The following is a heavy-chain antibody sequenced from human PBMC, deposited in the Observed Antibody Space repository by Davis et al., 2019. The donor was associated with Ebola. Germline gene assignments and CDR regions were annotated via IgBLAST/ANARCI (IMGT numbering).Heavy chain of an antibody. CDR3: ARKDIVVVPAARIGVTNWFDP. Sequence: GESLKISCAASGFTFSDYYMSWIRQAPGKGLEWVSYISSSSSYTNYADSVKGRFTISRDNAKNSLYLQMNSLRAEDTAVYYCARKDIVVVPAARIGVTNWFDPWGQGTLVTVSS. V-gene: IGHV3-11*06. CDR2: ISSSSSYT. J-gene: IGHJ5*02. CDR1: GFTFSDYY. D-gene: IGHD2-2*01.